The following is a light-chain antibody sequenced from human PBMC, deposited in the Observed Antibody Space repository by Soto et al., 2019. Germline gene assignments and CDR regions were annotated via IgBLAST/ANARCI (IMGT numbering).Light chain of an antibody. CDR2: DAS. V-gene: IGKV3-11*01. CDR3: QQRSNWPFT. Sequence: EIVLTQSPATLSLSPGERATLSCRASQSVSSYLAWYQQKPGQAPRLLIYDASNRATGIPARFSGSGSGTDFPLTIRSLEPEDFAVYYCQQRSNWPFTVGQGTRLEIK. CDR1: QSVSSY. J-gene: IGKJ5*01.